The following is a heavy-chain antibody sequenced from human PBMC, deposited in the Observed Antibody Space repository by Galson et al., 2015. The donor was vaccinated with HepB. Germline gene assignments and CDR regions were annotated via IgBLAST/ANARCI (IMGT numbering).Heavy chain of an antibody. V-gene: IGHV1-46*01. D-gene: IGHD6-13*01. CDR1: GYTFTSYY. Sequence: SVTVSCKASGYTFTSYYMHWVRQAPGQGLEWMGIINPSGGSASYAQKFQGRVTMTRDTSTSTVYMELSSLRSEDTAVYYCARDQEEGSSWYDYYYGMDVWGQGTTVTVSS. CDR3: ARDQEEGSSWYDYYYGMDV. J-gene: IGHJ6*02. CDR2: INPSGGSA.